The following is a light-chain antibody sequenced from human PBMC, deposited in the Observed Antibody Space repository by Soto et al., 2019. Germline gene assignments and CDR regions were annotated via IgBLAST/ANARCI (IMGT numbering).Light chain of an antibody. V-gene: IGLV3-1*01. CDR1: KLGDKY. J-gene: IGLJ2*01. CDR2: QDT. CDR3: QTSDRNTVV. Sequence: SYELTQPPSVSVSPGQTASITCSGEKLGDKYACWYQQKPGQSPVLVIYQDTKRPSGIPERFSGSNSGNTATLTISGAQPMDEADYYCQTSDRNTVVFGGGTKVTVL.